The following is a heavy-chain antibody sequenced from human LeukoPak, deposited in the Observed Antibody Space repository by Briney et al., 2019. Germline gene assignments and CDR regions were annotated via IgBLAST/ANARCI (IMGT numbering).Heavy chain of an antibody. CDR3: AKIRPLTNVGYFDY. CDR2: ISSSSSTI. Sequence: QPGRSLRLSCAASGFTFSSYAMHWVRQAPGKGLEWVSYISSSSSTIYYADSVKGRFTISRDNANNSLYLQMNSLRAEDTAVYYCAKIRPLTNVGYFDYWGQGTLVTVSS. J-gene: IGHJ4*02. D-gene: IGHD4-11*01. CDR1: GFTFSSYA. V-gene: IGHV3-48*01.